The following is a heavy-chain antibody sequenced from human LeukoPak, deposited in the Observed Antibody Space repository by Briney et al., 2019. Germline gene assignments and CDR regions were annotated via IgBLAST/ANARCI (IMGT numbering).Heavy chain of an antibody. CDR3: SRFYGAARPAALDI. Sequence: GESLKISCKGSRYSFTSYWIGWVRQMPGKGLEWMGIIYPGDSDTRYSPSFQGQVTISADKSISTAYRQWSSLKASDTAMYYCSRFYGAARPAALDIWGQGTMVTVSS. CDR2: IYPGDSDT. J-gene: IGHJ3*02. V-gene: IGHV5-51*01. CDR1: RYSFTSYW. D-gene: IGHD4-17*01.